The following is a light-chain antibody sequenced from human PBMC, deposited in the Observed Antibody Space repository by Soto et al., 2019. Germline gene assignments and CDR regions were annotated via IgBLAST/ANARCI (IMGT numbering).Light chain of an antibody. CDR3: QQCNEWPLIT. Sequence: EIVMTQSPATLSVSPGERATLSCRASQSVASYLAWYQQKPGQAPRLLIYAASTRATGVPARFSGSGSGTEFTLTISSLQSEDFAVYYCQQCNEWPLITFGQGTRLEAK. V-gene: IGKV3-15*01. CDR2: AAS. CDR1: QSVASY. J-gene: IGKJ5*01.